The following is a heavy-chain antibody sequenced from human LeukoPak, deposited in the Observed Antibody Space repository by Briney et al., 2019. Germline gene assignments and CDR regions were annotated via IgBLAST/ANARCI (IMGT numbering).Heavy chain of an antibody. CDR3: ASSLYDSSGLDAFDI. J-gene: IGHJ3*02. CDR1: GYTFTSYG. D-gene: IGHD3-22*01. CDR2: ISAYNGNT. Sequence: ASVKVSCKASGYTFTSYGISWVRQAPGQGLEWVGWISAYNGNTNYAQKLQGRVTMTTDTSTSTVYMELRSLRSDDTAVYYCASSLYDSSGLDAFDIWGQGTVVTVPS. V-gene: IGHV1-18*01.